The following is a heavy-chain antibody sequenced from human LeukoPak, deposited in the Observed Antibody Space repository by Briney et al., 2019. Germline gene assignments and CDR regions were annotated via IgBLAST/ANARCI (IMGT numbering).Heavy chain of an antibody. CDR3: AKDRESSGYGDMDV. CDR2: INSNGGST. J-gene: IGHJ6*03. D-gene: IGHD5-12*01. CDR1: GFTFSRYA. V-gene: IGHV3-64*01. Sequence: GGSLRLSCAASGFTFSRYAMNWVRQAPGKGLEHVSAINSNGGSTYYANSVKGRFTISRDNSKNTLYLQMGSLRAEDMAVYYCAKDRESSGYGDMDVWGKGTTVTVSS.